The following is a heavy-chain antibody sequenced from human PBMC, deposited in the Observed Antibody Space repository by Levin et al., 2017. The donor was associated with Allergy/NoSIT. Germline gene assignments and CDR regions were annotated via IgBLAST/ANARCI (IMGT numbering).Heavy chain of an antibody. V-gene: IGHV4-34*01. Sequence: SETLSLTCAVYGGSFSGYYWSWIRQPPGKGLEWIGEINHSGSTNYNPSLKSRVTISVDTSKNQFSLKLSSVTAADTAVYYCARLDVSLYYYGMDVWGQGTTVTVSS. D-gene: IGHD5/OR15-5a*01. J-gene: IGHJ6*02. CDR1: GGSFSGYY. CDR2: INHSGST. CDR3: ARLDVSLYYYGMDV.